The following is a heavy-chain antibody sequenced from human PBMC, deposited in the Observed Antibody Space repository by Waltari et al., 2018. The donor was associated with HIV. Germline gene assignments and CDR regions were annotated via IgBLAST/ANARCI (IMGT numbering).Heavy chain of an antibody. CDR3: VRERPWFDP. CDR2: ITSSSSYT. CDR1: GFTFSSYN. V-gene: IGHV3-21*02. J-gene: IGHJ5*02. Sequence: EVQLVESGGGLVKPGGSLRLSCGASGFTFSSYNMDWVRQAPGKGLEWVSSITSSSSYTFYADSVKGRFTISRDNAKSSLFLQMNSLRAEDTAVYYCVRERPWFDPWGQGTLVIVSS.